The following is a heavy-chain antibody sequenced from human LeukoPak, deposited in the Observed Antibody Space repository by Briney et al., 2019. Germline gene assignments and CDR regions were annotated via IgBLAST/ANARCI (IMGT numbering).Heavy chain of an antibody. CDR2: IKQDGNEK. D-gene: IGHD3-10*01. CDR1: GFTFSDYW. J-gene: IGHJ4*02. Sequence: GGSLRLSCAASGFTFSDYWMSWVRQAPGKGLEWVANIKQDGNEKYYVDSVKGRFTISRDNAKNSLYLQMNSLRAEDTAVYYCAREFEYYYGSGTDYWGQGTLVTVSS. V-gene: IGHV3-7*05. CDR3: AREFEYYYGSGTDY.